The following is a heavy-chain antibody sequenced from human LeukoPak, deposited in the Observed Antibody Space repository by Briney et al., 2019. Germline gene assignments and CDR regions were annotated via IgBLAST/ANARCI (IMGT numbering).Heavy chain of an antibody. J-gene: IGHJ4*02. Sequence: ASVKVSCKASGYTFTSYYMHWVRQAPGQGLEWMGIINPSGGSTSYAQKFQGRVTMTRDMSTSTVYMELSSLRSEDTAVYYCASIFGGSYMVDYWGQGTLVTVSS. CDR3: ASIFGGSYMVDY. CDR2: INPSGGST. D-gene: IGHD1-26*01. V-gene: IGHV1-46*01. CDR1: GYTFTSYY.